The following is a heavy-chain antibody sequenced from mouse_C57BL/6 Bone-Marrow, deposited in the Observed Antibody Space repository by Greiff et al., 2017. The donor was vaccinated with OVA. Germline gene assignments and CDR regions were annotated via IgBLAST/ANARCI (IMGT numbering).Heavy chain of an antibody. CDR3: ARYGNYVKGAMDY. V-gene: IGHV5-4*01. D-gene: IGHD2-1*01. CDR2: ISYGGSYT. CDR1: GFTFSSYA. J-gene: IGHJ4*01. Sequence: EVQGVESGGGLVKPGGSLKLSCAASGFTFSSYAMSWVRQTPEKRLDLVATISYGGSYTYYPVTVPGRFPITRDNAKNNLYLQMSQLKSEDTAMYYCARYGNYVKGAMDYWGQGTSVTVSS.